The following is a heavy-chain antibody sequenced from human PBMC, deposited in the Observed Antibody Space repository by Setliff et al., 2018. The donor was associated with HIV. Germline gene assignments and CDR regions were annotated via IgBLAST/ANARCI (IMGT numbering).Heavy chain of an antibody. Sequence: ASVKVSCKASGYTFTGYAIHWVRQAPGQRLEWMGWINAGNANRKYSQKFQGRVTITRDTSANTAYMELSSLRSEDTAVYYCARGRHAVVVTALEHDYWGQGTLVTVSS. D-gene: IGHD2-21*02. J-gene: IGHJ4*02. CDR2: INAGNANR. V-gene: IGHV1-3*01. CDR3: ARGRHAVVVTALEHDY. CDR1: GYTFTGYA.